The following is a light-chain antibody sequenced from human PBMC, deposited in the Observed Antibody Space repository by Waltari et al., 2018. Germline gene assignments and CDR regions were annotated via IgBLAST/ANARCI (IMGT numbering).Light chain of an antibody. Sequence: QSVLTQPPSASGTPGQRVSISCSGSNSNIGTNPVNWYQQLPGTAPKLLIYSNNSRPSGVPDRCSGSKSGTSASLAISGLQSEDEAEYYCAAWDDSLNGPVFGAGTKLTVL. CDR3: AAWDDSLNGPV. CDR2: SNN. CDR1: NSNIGTNP. J-gene: IGLJ3*02. V-gene: IGLV1-44*01.